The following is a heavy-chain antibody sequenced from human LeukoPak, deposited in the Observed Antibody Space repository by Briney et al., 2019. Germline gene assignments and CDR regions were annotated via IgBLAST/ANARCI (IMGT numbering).Heavy chain of an antibody. J-gene: IGHJ4*02. CDR3: ARADCSSSSCYTVAY. CDR1: GFSFNSYA. CDR2: ISSDGDST. V-gene: IGHV3-64*01. Sequence: GGSLRLSCAASGFSFNSYAMQWVRRAPGKGLEYVSGISSDGDSTYYANSVKGRFIISRDNSKNMLYLQMGSLRVEDMALYYCARADCSSSSCYTVAYWGQGTLVTVSS. D-gene: IGHD2-2*02.